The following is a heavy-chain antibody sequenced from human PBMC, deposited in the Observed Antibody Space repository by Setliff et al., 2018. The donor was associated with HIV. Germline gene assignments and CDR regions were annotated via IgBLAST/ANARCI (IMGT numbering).Heavy chain of an antibody. CDR1: GFTFSNYD. CDR3: ARDRALRFSKSPSFNYFDV. D-gene: IGHD3-10*01. Sequence: GSLRLSCAASGFTFSNYDMNWVRQAPGKGLEWLGTVYFLGNTYLNPSLKSRVAVSVDTSKNLFSLRVTSVTAADTAVYYCARDRALRFSKSPSFNYFDVWGQGALVTVSS. V-gene: IGHV4-39*02. CDR2: VYFLGNT. J-gene: IGHJ4*02.